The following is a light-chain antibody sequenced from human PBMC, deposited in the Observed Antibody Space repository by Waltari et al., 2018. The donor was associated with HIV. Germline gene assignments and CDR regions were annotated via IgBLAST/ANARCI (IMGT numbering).Light chain of an antibody. CDR3: QKFSTTPG. CDR2: WAS. J-gene: IGKJ3*01. CDR1: QNVLNTSNNKNY. Sequence: DIVITQSPDSLAVSLGQRATIHCKSSQNVLNTSNNKNYLAWYQHKPGQPPRLLIYWASTRNSGVPDLFRGSGSGTDFTLTITSVQAEDVAVDYCQKFSTTPGFGPGTKVHI. V-gene: IGKV4-1*01.